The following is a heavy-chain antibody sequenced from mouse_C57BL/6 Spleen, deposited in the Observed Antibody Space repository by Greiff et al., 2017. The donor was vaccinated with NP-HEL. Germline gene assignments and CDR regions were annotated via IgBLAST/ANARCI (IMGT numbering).Heavy chain of an antibody. J-gene: IGHJ4*01. Sequence: QVQLQQSGAELAKPGASVKLSCKASGYTFTSYWMHWVKQRPGQGLEWIGYINPSSGYTKYNQKFKDTATLTADKASSTAYMQLISLTYEDSAVYYCARGKFISTVVDAMDYWGQGTSVTVSS. D-gene: IGHD1-1*01. V-gene: IGHV1-7*01. CDR2: INPSSGYT. CDR1: GYTFTSYW. CDR3: ARGKFISTVVDAMDY.